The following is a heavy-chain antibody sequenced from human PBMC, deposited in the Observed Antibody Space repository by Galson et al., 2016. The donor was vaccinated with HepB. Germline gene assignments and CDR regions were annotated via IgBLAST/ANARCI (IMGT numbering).Heavy chain of an antibody. CDR3: ATTTRSSSHDY. CDR1: GFTFSDYW. V-gene: IGHV3-7*01. CDR2: IRQDGSET. Sequence: SLRLSCAASGFTFSDYWISWVRQAPGKGLEWLANIRQDGSETQYVDSVKGRFTTSRDNAENSHYLQMNSLRAEDTAVYYCATTTRSSSHDYWGQGTLVTVSA. J-gene: IGHJ4*02. D-gene: IGHD1-14*01.